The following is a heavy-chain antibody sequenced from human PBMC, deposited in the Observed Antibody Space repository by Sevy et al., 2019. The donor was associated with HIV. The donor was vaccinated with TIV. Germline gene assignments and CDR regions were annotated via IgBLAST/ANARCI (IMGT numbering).Heavy chain of an antibody. CDR1: GESFSGYY. CDR2: INHGGST. V-gene: IGHV4-34*01. J-gene: IGHJ3*02. D-gene: IGHD2-2*01. Sequence: SETLSLTCAVYGESFSGYYWSWIRQPPGKGLEWIGEINHGGSTNYNPSLKSRVTISLDTSKNQFSLKLTSMTAADTALYYCARHCSSISCSHVFDIWGQGTMVTVSS. CDR3: ARHCSSISCSHVFDI.